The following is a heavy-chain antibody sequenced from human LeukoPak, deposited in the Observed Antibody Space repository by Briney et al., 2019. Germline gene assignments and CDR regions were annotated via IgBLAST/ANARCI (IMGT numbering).Heavy chain of an antibody. CDR1: GYSFTSYW. CDR2: IYPGDSDT. V-gene: IGHV5-51*01. Sequence: GESLKISCKGSGYSFTSYWIGWVRQMPGKGLKWMGVIYPGDSDTRYSPSLQGQVTISADKSISTAYLQWSSLKASDTAMYYCARRDCSGGTCYSTYWGQGTLVTVSS. J-gene: IGHJ4*02. D-gene: IGHD2-15*01. CDR3: ARRDCSGGTCYSTY.